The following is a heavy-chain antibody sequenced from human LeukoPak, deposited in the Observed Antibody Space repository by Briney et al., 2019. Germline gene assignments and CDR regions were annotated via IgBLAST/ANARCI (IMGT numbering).Heavy chain of an antibody. CDR1: GFTFSSYW. Sequence: GGSLRLSCAASGFTFSSYWMHWVRQAPGKGLVWVSRIDGDGSNITYADSVKGRFTISRDNAKNSLYLQMNSLRAEDTALYYCARISSDCNGGSCYSEKDYWGQGTLVTVSS. D-gene: IGHD2-15*01. CDR3: ARISSDCNGGSCYSEKDY. CDR2: IDGDGSNI. V-gene: IGHV3-74*01. J-gene: IGHJ4*02.